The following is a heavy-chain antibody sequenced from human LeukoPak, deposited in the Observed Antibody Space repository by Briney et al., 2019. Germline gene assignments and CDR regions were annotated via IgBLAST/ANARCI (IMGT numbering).Heavy chain of an antibody. CDR3: ARRATMVRGVMEGQVSSYYFDY. D-gene: IGHD3-10*01. CDR2: IYYSGST. J-gene: IGHJ4*02. V-gene: IGHV4-39*01. Sequence: SETLSLTCTVSGGSISSSSYYWGWIRQPPGKGLEWIGSIYYSGSTYYNPSLKSRVTISVDTSKNQFSLKLSSVTAADTAVYYCARRATMVRGVMEGQVSSYYFDYWGQGTLVTVSS. CDR1: GGSISSSSYY.